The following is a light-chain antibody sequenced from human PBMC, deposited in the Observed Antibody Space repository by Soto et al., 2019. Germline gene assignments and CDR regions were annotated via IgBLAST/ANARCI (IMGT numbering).Light chain of an antibody. CDR3: QQYGVSQNT. CDR2: AAS. CDR1: RAVTSNF. V-gene: IGKV3-20*01. J-gene: IGKJ2*01. Sequence: ESVLTQSPGTLSLSPGERATLSCRASRAVTSNFLAWYQQKPGQAPRLLIYAASSRVTGIPDRFSGSGSGTDFTLTISRLEPEDFAVYYCQQYGVSQNTFGQGTKLETK.